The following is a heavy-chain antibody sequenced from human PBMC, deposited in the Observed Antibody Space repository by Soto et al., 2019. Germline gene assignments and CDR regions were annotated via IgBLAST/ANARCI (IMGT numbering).Heavy chain of an antibody. CDR1: GFTFSSYA. J-gene: IGHJ4*02. Sequence: AGGSLRLSCAASGFTFSSYAMSWVRQAPGKGLEWVSIISPSGGSTYYADSVSGRFTISRDNSKNTLYLQMNSLRAEDTAVYYCAKATRGFFSCRSYDANYLYYCGQGSLV. CDR3: AKATRGFFSCRSYDANYLYY. CDR2: ISPSGGST. D-gene: IGHD2-2*01. V-gene: IGHV3-23*01.